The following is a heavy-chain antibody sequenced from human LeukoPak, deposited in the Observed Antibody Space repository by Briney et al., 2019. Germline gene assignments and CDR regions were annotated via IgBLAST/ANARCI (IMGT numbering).Heavy chain of an antibody. CDR1: GGSISGYF. CDR3: ALLNPPPTGFCSGTSCFMSGSQYFYMDV. D-gene: IGHD2-2*01. V-gene: IGHV4-4*09. Sequence: PSETLSLTCTVSGGSISGYFWSWIRQPPGKEPEWIGYIYITGTTNYGPSLSSRVTISVDTSKNQLSLNLRIVTATDTAVYHCALLNPPPTGFCSGTSCFMSGSQYFYMDVWGKGTSVTVS. J-gene: IGHJ6*03. CDR2: IYITGTT.